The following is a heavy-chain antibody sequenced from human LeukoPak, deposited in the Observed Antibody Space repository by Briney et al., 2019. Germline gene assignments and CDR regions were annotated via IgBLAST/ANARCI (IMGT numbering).Heavy chain of an antibody. CDR2: ISGSGGST. D-gene: IGHD3-10*01. Sequence: GGSLRLSCAASGFTFSSYAMSWVRQAPGKGLEWVCAISGSGGSTYYADSVKGRFTISRDNSKNTLYLQMNSLRAEDTAVYYCAKEQASSRMVGKNFDYWGQGTLATVSS. CDR3: AKEQASSRMVGKNFDY. CDR1: GFTFSSYA. V-gene: IGHV3-23*01. J-gene: IGHJ4*02.